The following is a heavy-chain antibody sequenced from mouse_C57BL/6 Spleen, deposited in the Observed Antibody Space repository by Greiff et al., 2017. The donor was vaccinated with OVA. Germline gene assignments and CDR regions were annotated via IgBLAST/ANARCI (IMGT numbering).Heavy chain of an antibody. V-gene: IGHV1-22*01. CDR3: ARDGSSPYAMDY. J-gene: IGHJ4*01. CDR2: INPNNGGT. Sequence: VHVKQSGPELVKPGASVKMSCKASGYTFTDYNMHWVKQSHGKSLEWIGYINPNNGGTSYNQKFKGKATLTVNKSSSTAYMALRSLTSEDAAVYYCARDGSSPYAMDYWGQGTSVTGSS. CDR1: GYTFTDYN. D-gene: IGHD1-1*01.